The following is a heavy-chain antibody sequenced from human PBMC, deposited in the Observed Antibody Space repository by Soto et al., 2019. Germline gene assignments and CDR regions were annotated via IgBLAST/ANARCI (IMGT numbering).Heavy chain of an antibody. CDR1: GYTFTSYG. Sequence: QVQLVQSGAEVKKPGASVKVSCKASGYTFTSYGISWVRQAPGQGLEWMGWISAYNGNTNYAQKLQGRVTMTTDTSTSTAYMELRSLRSDDTTVYYCARVNLAGTYYYYGMDVWGQGTTVTVSS. CDR2: ISAYNGNT. V-gene: IGHV1-18*01. J-gene: IGHJ6*02. CDR3: ARVNLAGTYYYYGMDV. D-gene: IGHD6-13*01.